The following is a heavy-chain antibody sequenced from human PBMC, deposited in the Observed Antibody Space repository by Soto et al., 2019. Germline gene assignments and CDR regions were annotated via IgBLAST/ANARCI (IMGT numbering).Heavy chain of an antibody. CDR3: AKASDYYTMDV. Sequence: QAQLVQSGAEVKKSGASVKVSCRASGYTFTDYFVHWVRQAPRQGPEWVGWTNPKSGATKYAPKFQGWVTMTRDTSISTAYMEVSSLKSDDTAVYYCAKASDYYTMDVWGQGTPVTVSS. J-gene: IGHJ6*02. CDR2: TNPKSGAT. V-gene: IGHV1-2*04. D-gene: IGHD6-19*01. CDR1: GYTFTDYF.